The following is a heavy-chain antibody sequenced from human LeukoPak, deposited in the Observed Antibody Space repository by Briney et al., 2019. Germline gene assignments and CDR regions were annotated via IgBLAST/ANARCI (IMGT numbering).Heavy chain of an antibody. V-gene: IGHV4-38-2*02. Sequence: KPSETLSLTCTVSGYSISSGYYWGWIRQPPGKGLEWIGSIYHSGSTYYNPSLKSRVTISVDTSKNHFSLKLSSVTAADTAVYYCARYSGSYPHDAFDIWGQGTMVTVSS. CDR2: IYHSGST. CDR1: GYSISSGYY. D-gene: IGHD1-26*01. J-gene: IGHJ3*02. CDR3: ARYSGSYPHDAFDI.